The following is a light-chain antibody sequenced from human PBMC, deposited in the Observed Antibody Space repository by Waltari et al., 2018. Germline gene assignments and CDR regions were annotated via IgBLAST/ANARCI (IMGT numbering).Light chain of an antibody. CDR1: SSDVGSYNY. CDR2: EVS. V-gene: IGLV2-14*01. J-gene: IGLJ2*01. CDR3: SSYTSSSTPVV. Sequence: QSALTQPASVSGSPGQSITISCTGTSSDVGSYNYVSWYQQHPGNAPKLMIYEVSNRPSGVSNRFSGSKSGKTASLTISGLQAEDEADYYCSSYTSSSTPVVFGGGTKLTVL.